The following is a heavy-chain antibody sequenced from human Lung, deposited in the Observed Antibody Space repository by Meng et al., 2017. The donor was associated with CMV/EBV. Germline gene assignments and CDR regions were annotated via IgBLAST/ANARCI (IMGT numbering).Heavy chain of an antibody. CDR3: AHIRSDNVRRSSRLRDY. D-gene: IGHD3-10*02. CDR1: GFSLSTSGVG. CDR2: IYWDDDK. V-gene: IGHV2-5*02. Sequence: QITLKESGPTLVKPTQTLTLTCTFSGFSLSTSGVGVGWIRQPPGKALEWLALIYWDDDKRYSPSLKSRLTITKDTSKNQVVLTMTNMDPVDTATYYCAHIRSDNVRRSSRLRDYWGQGTLVTVSS. J-gene: IGHJ4*02.